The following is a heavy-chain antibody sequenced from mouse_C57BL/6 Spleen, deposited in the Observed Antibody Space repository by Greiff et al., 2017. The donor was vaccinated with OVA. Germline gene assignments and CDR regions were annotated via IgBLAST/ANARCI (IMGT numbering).Heavy chain of an antibody. CDR1: GYSFTDYN. Sequence: EVHLVESGPELVKPGASVKISCKASGYSFTDYNMNWVKQSNGKSLEWIGVINPNYGTTSYNQKFKGKATLTVDQSSSTAYMQLNSLTSEDSAVYYCALNYLYYYAMDYWGQGTSVTVSS. CDR3: ALNYLYYYAMDY. CDR2: INPNYGTT. J-gene: IGHJ4*01. V-gene: IGHV1-39*01. D-gene: IGHD2-1*01.